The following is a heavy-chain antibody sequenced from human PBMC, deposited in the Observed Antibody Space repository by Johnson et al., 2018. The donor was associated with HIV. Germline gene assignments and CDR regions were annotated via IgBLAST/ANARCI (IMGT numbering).Heavy chain of an antibody. J-gene: IGHJ3*02. D-gene: IGHD3-22*01. Sequence: VQLVESGGGLVQSRRSLRLSCAASGFTFNVHRMNWVRQAPGKGLEWVTNIKEDGSEKYHVDPVKGRFTISRDNSKNSLYLQLNSLRVEDTALYYCARGFSSGYPLSIFRIWGQGTLVTVSS. V-gene: IGHV3-7*05. CDR3: ARGFSSGYPLSIFRI. CDR2: IKEDGSEK. CDR1: GFTFNVHR.